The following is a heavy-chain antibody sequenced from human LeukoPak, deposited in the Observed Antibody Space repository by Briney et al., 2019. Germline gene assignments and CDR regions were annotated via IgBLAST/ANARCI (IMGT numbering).Heavy chain of an antibody. CDR3: ARESLRGVGGFDY. CDR2: ISWNSGSI. Sequence: GRSLRLSCAASGFTFDDYAMHWVRQAPGKGLEWVSGISWNSGSIGYADSVKGRFTISRDNAKNSLYLQMNSLRAEDTAVYYCARESLRGVGGFDYWGQGTLVTVSS. CDR1: GFTFDDYA. V-gene: IGHV3-9*01. D-gene: IGHD3-16*01. J-gene: IGHJ4*02.